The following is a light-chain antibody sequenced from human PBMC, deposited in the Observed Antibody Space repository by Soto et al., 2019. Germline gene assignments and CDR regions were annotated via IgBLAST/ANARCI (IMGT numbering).Light chain of an antibody. CDR1: HSNIGAGYD. V-gene: IGLV1-40*01. CDR3: QNYDRSPSGV. CDR2: GNN. Sequence: QSVLTQPPSVSGAPGQTITISCTGTHSNIGAGYDVHWYRHLPGTAPRVFIFGNNNRPSGVPDRFSGSKSDTSASLTNTGLQAEDEADSYCQNYDRSPSGVFCGGTKLTV. J-gene: IGLJ2*01.